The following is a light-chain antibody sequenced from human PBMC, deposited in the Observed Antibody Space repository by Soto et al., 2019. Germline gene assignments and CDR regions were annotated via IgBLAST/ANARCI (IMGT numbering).Light chain of an antibody. CDR3: QQSYSTPPIT. Sequence: DIQMTQSPSSLSASVGDRVTITCRASQSISSYLNWYQQKPGKAPKLLIYAASSLQSGVPSRFSGSGSGKDFTLKISILQPEDFATYYCQQSYSTPPITFGQGTRMEIK. J-gene: IGKJ5*01. CDR2: AAS. CDR1: QSISSY. V-gene: IGKV1-39*01.